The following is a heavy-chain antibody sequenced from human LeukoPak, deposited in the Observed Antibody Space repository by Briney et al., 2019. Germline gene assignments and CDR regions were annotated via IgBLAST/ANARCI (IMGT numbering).Heavy chain of an antibody. V-gene: IGHV3-30*02. CDR2: IRYDGSNK. Sequence: GGSLRLSCAASGFTFSSYGMHWVRQAPGKGLEWVAFIRYDGSNKYYADSVKGRFTISRDNSKNTLYLQMNSLRAEDTAVYYCANRRGYGSESYDYWGQGTLVTVSS. CDR3: ANRRGYGSESYDY. CDR1: GFTFSSYG. J-gene: IGHJ4*02. D-gene: IGHD3-10*01.